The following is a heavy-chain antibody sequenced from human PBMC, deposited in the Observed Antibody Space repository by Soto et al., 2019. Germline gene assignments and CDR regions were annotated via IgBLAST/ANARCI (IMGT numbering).Heavy chain of an antibody. J-gene: IGHJ6*02. CDR3: ARLAAADLYYYGMDV. CDR1: GYTFASYG. Sequence: ASVKVSCKASGYTFASYGISWVRQAPGQGLEWMGWISAYNGNTNYAQKLQGRVTMTTDTSTSTAYMELRSLRSDDTAVYYSARLAAADLYYYGMDVWGQGTTVTVSS. D-gene: IGHD6-13*01. V-gene: IGHV1-18*01. CDR2: ISAYNGNT.